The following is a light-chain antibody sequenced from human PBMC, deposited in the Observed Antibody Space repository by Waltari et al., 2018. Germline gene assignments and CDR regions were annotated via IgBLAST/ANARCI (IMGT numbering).Light chain of an antibody. CDR3: QQYNNWPRT. J-gene: IGKJ1*01. CDR2: GAS. Sequence: EIVMTQSPATLPVSPGERATLSCRASQRVSSNLAWYQQKPGQAPRPLIYGASTRATGIPARFSGSGSGTEFTLTISSLQSEDFAVYYCQQYNNWPRTFGQGTKVEIK. V-gene: IGKV3-15*01. CDR1: QRVSSN.